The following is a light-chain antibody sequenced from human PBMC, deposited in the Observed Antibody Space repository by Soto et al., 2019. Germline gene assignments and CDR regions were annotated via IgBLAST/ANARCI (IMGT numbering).Light chain of an antibody. CDR2: EAS. CDR3: QNFDSAPPT. V-gene: IGKV1-27*01. J-gene: IGKJ1*01. Sequence: DIQMTQSPSSLSASVGDRVTITCRASQGISHYLAWYQQKPGKVPKLLIYEASNLQSGVPSRFRGGGSGTEFTLTISSLQPEDVPNYDCQNFDSAPPTFGQETKVEIK. CDR1: QGISHY.